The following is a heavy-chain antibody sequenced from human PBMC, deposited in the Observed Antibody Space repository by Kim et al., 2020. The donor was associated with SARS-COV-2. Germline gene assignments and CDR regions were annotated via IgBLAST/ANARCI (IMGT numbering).Heavy chain of an antibody. CDR2: INHSGST. V-gene: IGHV4-34*01. CDR3: ARRRVWWDIVVVVAAKEGAFDI. Sequence: SETLSLTCAVYGGSFSGYYWSWIRQPPGKGLEWIGEINHSGSTNYNPSLKSRVTISVDTSKNQFSLKLSSVTAAETAVYYCARRRVWWDIVVVVAAKEGAFDIWGQGTMVTVSS. J-gene: IGHJ3*02. D-gene: IGHD2-15*01. CDR1: GGSFSGYY.